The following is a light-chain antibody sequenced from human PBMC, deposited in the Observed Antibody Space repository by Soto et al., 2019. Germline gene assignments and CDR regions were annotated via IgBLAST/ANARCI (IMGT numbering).Light chain of an antibody. V-gene: IGKV3-20*01. CDR1: QSVSYY. J-gene: IGKJ4*01. Sequence: EILLTQSPCTLSLSPGERATLSCRASQSVSYYLAWYQQKPGQAPRLLIYDASSRATGVPDRFSGSGSGTDFTLTISRLEPEDSAVYYCEHCQPYGDSHPLTFGGGTKVDNK. CDR3: EHCQPYGDSHPLT. CDR2: DAS.